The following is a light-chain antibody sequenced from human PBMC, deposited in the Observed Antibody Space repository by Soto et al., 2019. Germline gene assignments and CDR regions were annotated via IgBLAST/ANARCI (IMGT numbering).Light chain of an antibody. J-gene: IGKJ5*01. CDR1: QSVTTY. V-gene: IGKV3-11*01. Sequence: EMVLTQSPATLSLSPGERANISCRASQSVTTYLAWYQQKPGQAPRLLIYDASDRATGIPARFSGSGSGTDFTLTISSLEPEDFAVYYCQQRSNWPPSITFGQGTRLEIK. CDR3: QQRSNWPPSIT. CDR2: DAS.